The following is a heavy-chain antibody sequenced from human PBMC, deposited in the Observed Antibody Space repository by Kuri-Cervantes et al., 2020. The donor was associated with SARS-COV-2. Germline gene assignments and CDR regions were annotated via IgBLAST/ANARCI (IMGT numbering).Heavy chain of an antibody. V-gene: IGHV4-38-2*02. CDR2: IFYSGST. D-gene: IGHD3-3*01. CDR1: GYSISSGYY. Sequence: SETLSLTCTVSGYSISSGYYWGWIRQPPGKGLEWIGNIFYSGSTNYNPSLKSRVTMSVDTSKNQFSLKLSSVTAADTAVYYCARTIFGVVIIANWFDPWGQGTLVTVSS. J-gene: IGHJ5*02. CDR3: ARTIFGVVIIANWFDP.